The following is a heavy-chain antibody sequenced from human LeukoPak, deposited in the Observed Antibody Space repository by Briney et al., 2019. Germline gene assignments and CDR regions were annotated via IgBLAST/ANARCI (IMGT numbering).Heavy chain of an antibody. CDR2: ISSSSSTI. CDR3: ARDNRYKFDP. V-gene: IGHV3-48*01. D-gene: IGHD1-14*01. J-gene: IGHJ5*02. Sequence: GGSLRLSCAASGFTFSSYSMNWVRQAPGKGLEWVSYISSSSSTIYYADSVKGRFTISRDNAKNSLYLQMNSLRAEDTAVYYCARDNRYKFDPWGQGTLVTVSS. CDR1: GFTFSSYS.